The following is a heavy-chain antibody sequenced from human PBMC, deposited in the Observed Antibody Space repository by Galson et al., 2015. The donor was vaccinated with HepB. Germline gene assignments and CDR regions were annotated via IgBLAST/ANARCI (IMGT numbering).Heavy chain of an antibody. CDR3: ARHGHHYGSGSYYNNNWFDP. Sequence: LSLTCTVSGGSISSYYWSWIRQPPGKGLEWIGYIYYSGSTNYNPSLKSRVTISVDTSKNQFSLKLSSVTAADTAVYYCARHGHHYGSGSYYNNNWFDPWGQGTLVTVSS. V-gene: IGHV4-59*08. CDR1: GGSISSYY. D-gene: IGHD3-10*01. J-gene: IGHJ5*02. CDR2: IYYSGST.